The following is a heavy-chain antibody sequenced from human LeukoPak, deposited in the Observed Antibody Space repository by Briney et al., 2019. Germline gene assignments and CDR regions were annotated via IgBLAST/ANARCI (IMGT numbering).Heavy chain of an antibody. Sequence: GGSLRLSCAASGFTLSTYVMSWVRQAPGKGLEWVSVIYSGGSTYYADSAKGRFTISRDNSKNTLYLQMNSLRAEDTAVYYCAREGAVAGLYDYWGQGTLVTVSS. CDR2: IYSGGST. CDR1: GFTLSTYV. CDR3: AREGAVAGLYDY. J-gene: IGHJ4*02. D-gene: IGHD6-19*01. V-gene: IGHV3-53*01.